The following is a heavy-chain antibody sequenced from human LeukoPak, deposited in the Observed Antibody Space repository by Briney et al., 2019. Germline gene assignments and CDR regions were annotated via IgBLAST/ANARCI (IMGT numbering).Heavy chain of an antibody. Sequence: PSETLSLTCAVYGGSFSGYYWSWIRQPPGKGLEWIGEINHIGSTNYNPSLKSRVTISVDTSKNQFSLKLSSVTAADTAVYYCARVRVAYCGGDCYLWGQGTLVTVSS. V-gene: IGHV4-34*01. CDR3: ARVRVAYCGGDCYL. J-gene: IGHJ4*02. CDR2: INHIGST. D-gene: IGHD2-21*02. CDR1: GGSFSGYY.